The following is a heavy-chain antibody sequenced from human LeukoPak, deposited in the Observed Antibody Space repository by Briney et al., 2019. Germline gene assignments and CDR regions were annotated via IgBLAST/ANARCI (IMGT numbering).Heavy chain of an antibody. J-gene: IGHJ6*03. D-gene: IGHD2/OR15-2a*01. CDR3: ARPRIVRPLYMDV. CDR1: GGSISSGGYS. Sequence: NSSETLSLTCAVSGGSISSGGYSWSWIRQPPGKGLEWIGYINHSGSTNYNPSHKSRVTISVDTSKNQFSLKLSSVTAADTAVYYCARPRIVRPLYMDVWGKGTTVTVSS. V-gene: IGHV4-30-2*01. CDR2: INHSGST.